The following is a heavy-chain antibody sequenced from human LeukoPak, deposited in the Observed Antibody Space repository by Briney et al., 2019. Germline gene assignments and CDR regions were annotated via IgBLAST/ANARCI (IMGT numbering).Heavy chain of an antibody. V-gene: IGHV3-30*03. CDR1: GFTLSSYG. CDR3: AASAWDY. CDR2: ISYDGSNK. D-gene: IGHD3-10*01. Sequence: PGRSLRLSCAASGFTLSSYGMHWVRQAPGKGLEWVAVISYDGSNKYYADSVKGRFTISRDNSKNTLYLQMNSLRAEDTAVYYCAASAWDYWGQGTLVTVSS. J-gene: IGHJ4*02.